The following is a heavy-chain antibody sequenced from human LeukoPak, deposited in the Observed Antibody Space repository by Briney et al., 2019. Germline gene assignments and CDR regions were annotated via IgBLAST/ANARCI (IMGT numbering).Heavy chain of an antibody. CDR3: ARSDSSGYNSFDY. Sequence: GGSLRLSCAASGFTFSSYWMSWVRQAPGKGLEWVANIKQDGSEKYYVDSVKGRFTISRDNAKNSLYLQINSLRAEDTAVYYCARSDSSGYNSFDYWGQGTLVTVSS. CDR1: GFTFSSYW. D-gene: IGHD3-22*01. V-gene: IGHV3-7*01. CDR2: IKQDGSEK. J-gene: IGHJ4*02.